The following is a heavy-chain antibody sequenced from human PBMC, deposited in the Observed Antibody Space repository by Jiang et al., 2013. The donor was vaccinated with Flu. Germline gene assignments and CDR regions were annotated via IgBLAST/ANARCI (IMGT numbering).Heavy chain of an antibody. CDR3: ARGGMNHGFDV. CDR1: GFHFSAFW. V-gene: IGHV3-74*01. CDR2: IDNDGSST. Sequence: ASGFHFSAFWMHWVRQAPGKGLVWVSRIDNDGSSTIYSNSVKGRFTSSRDNAKSTLYLQLDGLSAEDTAVYYCARGGMNHGFDVWGQGTMVTVSS. J-gene: IGHJ3*01.